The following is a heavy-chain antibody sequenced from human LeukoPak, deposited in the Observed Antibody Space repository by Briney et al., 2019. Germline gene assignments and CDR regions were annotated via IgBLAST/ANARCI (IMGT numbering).Heavy chain of an antibody. J-gene: IGHJ5*02. D-gene: IGHD3-10*01. CDR2: INPRGGST. CDR1: GYTFTSHF. V-gene: IGHV1-46*01. CDR3: ANTYALGNYYKGGFDP. Sequence: ASVKVSCKASGYTFTSHFMHWVRQAPGQGLEWMGIINPRGGSTSYTQKFQGRVTMTRDTSTSTVYMELSSLRSEDTAVYYCANTYALGNYYKGGFDPWGQGTLVTVSS.